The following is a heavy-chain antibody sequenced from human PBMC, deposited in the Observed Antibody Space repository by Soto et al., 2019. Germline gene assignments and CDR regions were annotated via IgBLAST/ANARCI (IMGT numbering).Heavy chain of an antibody. CDR3: ARGMTTVTTFDY. CDR1: GGSISSYY. J-gene: IGHJ4*02. CDR2: IYHSGST. D-gene: IGHD4-17*01. Sequence: SETLSLTWTVSGGSISSYYWSWIRQPPVKGLEWIGYIYHSGSTYYNPSLKSRVTISVDRSKNQISLKLSSVTAADTAVYYCARGMTTVTTFDYWGQGTLVTVSS. V-gene: IGHV4-59*12.